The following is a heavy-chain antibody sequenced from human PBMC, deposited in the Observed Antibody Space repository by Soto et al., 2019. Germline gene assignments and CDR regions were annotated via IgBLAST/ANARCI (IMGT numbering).Heavy chain of an antibody. V-gene: IGHV4-59*08. CDR2: IYHSGSI. D-gene: IGHD1-26*01. J-gene: IGHJ6*03. CDR1: GGSISSYY. CDR3: ARQATGYYYYMYV. Sequence: SETLSLTCTVSGGSISSYYWSWIRQPPGKGLEWIGYIYHSGSINYNPSLKSRVTISVDTSKNQFSLKLSSVTAADTAVYYCARQATGYYYYMYVWGKGTTVTVSS.